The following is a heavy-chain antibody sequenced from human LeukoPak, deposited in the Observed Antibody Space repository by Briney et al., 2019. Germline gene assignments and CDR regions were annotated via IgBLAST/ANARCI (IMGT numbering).Heavy chain of an antibody. Sequence: ASVKVSCKASGYTFTGYYMHWVRQAPGQGLEWMGWINPNSRGTNYAQKFQGRVTMTRDTSISTAYMELSRLRSDDTAVYYCARLQGGEVYYYMDVWGKGTTVTVSS. CDR3: ARLQGGEVYYYMDV. CDR1: GYTFTGYY. CDR2: INPNSRGT. J-gene: IGHJ6*03. V-gene: IGHV1-2*02.